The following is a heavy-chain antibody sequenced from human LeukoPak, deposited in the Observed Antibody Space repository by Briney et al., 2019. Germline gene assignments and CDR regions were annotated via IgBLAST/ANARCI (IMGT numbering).Heavy chain of an antibody. CDR3: AKKDSGGSYNWFEP. V-gene: IGHV3-23*01. D-gene: IGHD3-22*01. J-gene: IGHJ5*02. CDR1: GFTFKNYA. CDR2: ISGDAVTS. Sequence: PGGSLRLSCAVSGFTFKNYAMNWVRQSPGQGLEWVSTISGDAVTSWYADSVKGRFTVPRDNSKNIVFLQMNNLRAEETAVYYCAKKDSGGSYNWFEPWGQGTLVTVSS.